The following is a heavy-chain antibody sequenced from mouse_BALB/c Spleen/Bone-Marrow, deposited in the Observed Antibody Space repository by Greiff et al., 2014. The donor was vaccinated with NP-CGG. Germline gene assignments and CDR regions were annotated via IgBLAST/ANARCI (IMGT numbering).Heavy chain of an antibody. J-gene: IGHJ4*01. Sequence: VKLVESGPGLVALSQSLSITCTVSGFSLTDYGVSWIRQPPGKGLEWLGVIWGGGSTYYNSSLKSRLSISKDNSKSQVFLKMNNLQTDDTAMYFCARHTLRYYAMDYWGQGTSVTVSS. V-gene: IGHV2-6-5*01. CDR1: GFSLTDYG. CDR2: IWGGGST. D-gene: IGHD1-1*01. CDR3: ARHTLRYYAMDY.